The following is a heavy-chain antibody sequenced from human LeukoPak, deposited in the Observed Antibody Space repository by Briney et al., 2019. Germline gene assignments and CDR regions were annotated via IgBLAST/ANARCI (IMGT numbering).Heavy chain of an antibody. CDR1: GYTFTTSG. CDR3: ARDWGADVTTIIYYFDY. J-gene: IGHJ4*02. D-gene: IGHD4-11*01. CDR2: ISAYNGNT. V-gene: IGHV1-18*01. Sequence: GASAKVSCKDSGYTFTTSGISWVRQAPGQGLEWMGWISAYNGNTKYAQKFRGRVTMTTDRSTSTAYMELRSLRSDDTAVYYCARDWGADVTTIIYYFDYWGQGTLVTVSS.